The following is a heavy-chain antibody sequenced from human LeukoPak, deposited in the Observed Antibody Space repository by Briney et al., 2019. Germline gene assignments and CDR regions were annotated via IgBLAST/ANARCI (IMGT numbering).Heavy chain of an antibody. D-gene: IGHD1-26*01. CDR1: GFTFSSYA. J-gene: IGHJ3*02. Sequence: GGSLRLSCAASGFTFSSYAMHWVRQAPGKGLEWVAVISYDGSNKYYADSVKGRFTISRDNSKNTLYLQMNSLRAEDTAVYYCARARSYFAFDIWGQGTMVTVSS. CDR3: ARARSYFAFDI. V-gene: IGHV3-30-3*01. CDR2: ISYDGSNK.